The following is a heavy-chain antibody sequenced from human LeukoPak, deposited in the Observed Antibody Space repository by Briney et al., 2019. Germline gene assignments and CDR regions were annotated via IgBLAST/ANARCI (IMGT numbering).Heavy chain of an antibody. D-gene: IGHD3-10*01. CDR1: GGSISSDDYY. J-gene: IGHJ6*04. CDR2: IYYTGNT. CDR3: ASNRVIWFGEFNYYYGMDV. Sequence: PSETLSLTCTVSGGSISSDDYYWTWIRQRPGKGLEWIGYIYYTGNTYFNPSLKSRITISLNMSKNQFSLKLTSVTAADTAVYYCASNRVIWFGEFNYYYGMDVWGKGTTVTVSS. V-gene: IGHV4-31*03.